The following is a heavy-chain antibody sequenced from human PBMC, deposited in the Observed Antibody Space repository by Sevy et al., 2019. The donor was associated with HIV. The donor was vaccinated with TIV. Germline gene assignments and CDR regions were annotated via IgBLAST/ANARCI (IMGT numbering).Heavy chain of an antibody. D-gene: IGHD2-15*01. Sequence: GGSLRLSCAASGFIFNDYAMHWVRQAPGKGLEWVAVISDDGNNKYYGDSVEGQFTISRDNSKDTVYLQMNSLRAVDTAIYYCAREGAPYRNVRYCSGDNCYYNWFDPWGQGTLVTVSS. CDR2: ISDDGNNK. J-gene: IGHJ5*02. V-gene: IGHV3-30-3*01. CDR1: GFIFNDYA. CDR3: AREGAPYRNVRYCSGDNCYYNWFDP.